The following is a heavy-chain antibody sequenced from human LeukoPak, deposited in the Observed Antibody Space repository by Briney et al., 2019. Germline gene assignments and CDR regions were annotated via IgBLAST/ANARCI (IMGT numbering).Heavy chain of an antibody. J-gene: IGHJ4*02. CDR3: ARRSPVLLWFGESHYFDY. V-gene: IGHV4-39*01. Sequence: PSETLSLTCTVSGGSISSSSYYWGWIRQPPGKGLEWIGSIYYSGSTYYNPSLKSRVTISVDTSKNQFSLKLSSVTAADTAVYYCARRSPVLLWFGESHYFDYWGQGTLVTVSS. CDR2: IYYSGST. D-gene: IGHD3-10*01. CDR1: GGSISSSSYY.